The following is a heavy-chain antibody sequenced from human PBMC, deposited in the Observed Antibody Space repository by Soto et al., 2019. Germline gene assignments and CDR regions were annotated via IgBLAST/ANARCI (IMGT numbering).Heavy chain of an antibody. D-gene: IGHD1-26*01. CDR3: ARVGYSGYDY. CDR1: GYTLTELS. J-gene: IGHJ4*02. CDR2: FDPEDGET. V-gene: IGHV1-24*01. Sequence: VKVSCKVSGYTLTELSMHWLRQAPGKGLEWMGGFDPEDGETIYAQKLQGRVTMTTDTSTSTAYMELRSLRSDDTAVYYCARVGYSGYDYWGQGTLVTVSS.